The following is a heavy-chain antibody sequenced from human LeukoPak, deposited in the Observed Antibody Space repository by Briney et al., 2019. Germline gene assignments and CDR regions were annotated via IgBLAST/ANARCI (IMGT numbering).Heavy chain of an antibody. V-gene: IGHV4-59*01. D-gene: IGHD3/OR15-3a*01. Sequence: SETLSLTCTVSGGSISSYYWSWIREPPGKGLEWIGYIYYSGSTNYNPSLKRRVTISVDTSKNQFSLKVRSVTAADTAVYYCARGSDWYGFFDIWRQGTMVSVSS. CDR1: GGSISSYY. J-gene: IGHJ3*02. CDR2: IYYSGST. CDR3: ARGSDWYGFFDI.